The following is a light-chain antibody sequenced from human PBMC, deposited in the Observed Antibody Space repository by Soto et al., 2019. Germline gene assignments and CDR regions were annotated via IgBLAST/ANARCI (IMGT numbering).Light chain of an antibody. J-gene: IGLJ1*01. CDR2: EVR. CDR1: ASDVGAYDY. V-gene: IGLV2-14*01. Sequence: QSVLTQPASVSGSPGQSITISCTGTASDVGAYDYVSWYQHHPGKPPKLLIFEVRDRPSGVSNRFSGSKSGNTASLPISGQQPEDEADYFCSSSTSSSTLVFGTVTKLTVL. CDR3: SSSTSSSTLV.